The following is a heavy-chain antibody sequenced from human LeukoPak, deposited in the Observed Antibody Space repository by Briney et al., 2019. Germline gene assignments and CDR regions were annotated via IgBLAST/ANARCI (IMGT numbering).Heavy chain of an antibody. CDR3: ARDLDSRATGPIYYYGMDV. Sequence: GASVKVSCKASGYTFTGYYMHWVRQAPGQGLEWMGWINPNSGGTNYAQKFQGWVTMTRDTSISTAYMELSRLRSDDTAVYYCARDLDSRATGPIYYYGMDVWGQGTTVTVSS. CDR2: INPNSGGT. CDR1: GYTFTGYY. D-gene: IGHD3-22*01. V-gene: IGHV1-2*04. J-gene: IGHJ6*02.